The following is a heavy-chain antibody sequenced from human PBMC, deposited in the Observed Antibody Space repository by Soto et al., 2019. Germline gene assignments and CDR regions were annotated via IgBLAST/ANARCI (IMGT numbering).Heavy chain of an antibody. Sequence: SETLSLTCTVSGGSISSGGYYWSWIRQHPGKGLEWIGYIYYSGSTYYNPSLKSRVTISVDTSKNQFSLKLSSVTAADTALYYCARKYLPYYGSGSPYGMDVWGQGTTVTVSS. D-gene: IGHD3-10*01. V-gene: IGHV4-31*03. CDR3: ARKYLPYYGSGSPYGMDV. J-gene: IGHJ6*02. CDR1: GGSISSGGYY. CDR2: IYYSGST.